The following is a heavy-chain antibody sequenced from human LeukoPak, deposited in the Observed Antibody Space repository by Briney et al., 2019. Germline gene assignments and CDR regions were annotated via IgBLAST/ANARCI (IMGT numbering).Heavy chain of an antibody. J-gene: IGHJ4*02. Sequence: GRSLRLSCAASGFTFSSYAMHWVRQAPGKGLEWVAVISYDGSNKYYADSVKGRFTISRDNSKNTLYLQMNSLRAEDTAVYYCARDHHYGDYLDHWGQGTLVTVSS. CDR1: GFTFSSYA. CDR3: ARDHHYGDYLDH. V-gene: IGHV3-30-3*01. CDR2: ISYDGSNK. D-gene: IGHD4-17*01.